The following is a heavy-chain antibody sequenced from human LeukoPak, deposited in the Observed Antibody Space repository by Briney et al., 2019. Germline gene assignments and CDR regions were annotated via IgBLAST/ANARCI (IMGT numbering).Heavy chain of an antibody. D-gene: IGHD6-19*01. CDR1: GGSISSRSYY. CDR2: IYYSGST. CDR3: ASTDSSAWGGFDY. J-gene: IGHJ4*02. Sequence: PSETLSLTCTVSGGSISSRSYYWGWIRQPPGKGLEWIGSIYYSGSTYYNPSLKSRVTISVDTSKNQFSLKLSSVTAADTAVYYCASTDSSAWGGFDYWGQGTLFTVSS. V-gene: IGHV4-39*07.